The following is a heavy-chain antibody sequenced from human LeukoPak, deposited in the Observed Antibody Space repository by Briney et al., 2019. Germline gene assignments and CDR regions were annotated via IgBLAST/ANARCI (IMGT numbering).Heavy chain of an antibody. J-gene: IGHJ6*03. Sequence: ASVKVSCRASGYTFTGYYMHWVRQAPGQGLEWMGIINPSDGSTNYAQKFQGRVTMTRDTSTSTVYMELSSLRFEDTAVFYCARVSIAAVDYYMDVWGEGTTVTISS. CDR2: INPSDGST. V-gene: IGHV1-46*01. CDR1: GYTFTGYY. CDR3: ARVSIAAVDYYMDV. D-gene: IGHD6-13*01.